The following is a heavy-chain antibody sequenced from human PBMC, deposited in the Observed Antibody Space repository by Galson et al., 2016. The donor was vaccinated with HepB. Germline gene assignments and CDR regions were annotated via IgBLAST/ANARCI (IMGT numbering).Heavy chain of an antibody. D-gene: IGHD6-6*01. CDR2: ITSSSSYI. Sequence: SLRLSCAASGFSFSFYSMNWVLQAPGKGLEWLSSITSSSSYIYYADSVKGRFTISRDNAKNSVYLQMNSLRAEDTAVYYCASLWQLGYWGQGILVTVSS. CDR3: ASLWQLGY. J-gene: IGHJ4*02. V-gene: IGHV3-21*01. CDR1: GFSFSFYS.